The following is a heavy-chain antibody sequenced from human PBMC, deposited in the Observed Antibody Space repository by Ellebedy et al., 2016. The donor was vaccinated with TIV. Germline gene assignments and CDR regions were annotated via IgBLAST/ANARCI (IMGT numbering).Heavy chain of an antibody. D-gene: IGHD5-18*01. J-gene: IGHJ4*02. CDR2: IDPSDSSI. Sequence: GESLKISCTGSGYSFTTYWISWVRQMPGKGLEWMGRIDPSDSSIQYSPSFQGHVTISVDKSISTAYLQLSSLNASDTAMYYCARHMNTAMTNDHWGQGTLVTVSS. CDR1: GYSFTTYW. CDR3: ARHMNTAMTNDH. V-gene: IGHV5-10-1*01.